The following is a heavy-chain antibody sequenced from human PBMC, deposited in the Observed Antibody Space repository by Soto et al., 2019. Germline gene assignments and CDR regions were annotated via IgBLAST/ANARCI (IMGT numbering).Heavy chain of an antibody. D-gene: IGHD3-16*01. CDR3: ARGWGLVS. V-gene: IGHV1-69*01. J-gene: IGHJ4*02. CDR2: IIPIHGTT. Sequence: QMEQSGAEVRKPGSSVKVSCKPSGGSLTSYPMAWVRQAPGQGFEWMGGIIPIHGTTEYAQKFQGRVTITADESTNRATLERNGLTSEDTDGYYCARGWGLVSWGQGTLVTVSS. CDR1: GGSLTSYP.